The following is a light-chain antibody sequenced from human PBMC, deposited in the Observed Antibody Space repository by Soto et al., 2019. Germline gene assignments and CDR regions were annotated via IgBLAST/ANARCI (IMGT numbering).Light chain of an antibody. V-gene: IGLV2-8*01. Sequence: QSALTQPASVSGSPGQSIAISCTGSSSDVGIYNYVSWYQQHPGKVPKLIIYEVTNRPSGVPDRFSGSKSGNTASLTVSGLQGEDEADYYCSSYAGRNNWVFGGGTKLTVL. CDR2: EVT. J-gene: IGLJ3*02. CDR3: SSYAGRNNWV. CDR1: SSDVGIYNY.